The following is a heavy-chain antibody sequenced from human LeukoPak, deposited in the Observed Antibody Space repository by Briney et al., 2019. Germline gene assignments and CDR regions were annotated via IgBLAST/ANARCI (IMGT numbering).Heavy chain of an antibody. CDR3: ARADRSRRPLLEWSTPRGYYFDY. CDR1: GYTFTSYD. V-gene: IGHV1-8*01. J-gene: IGHJ4*02. Sequence: ASVTVSCKASGYTFTSYDINWVRQAAGQGLEWMGWMNPNSGNTGYAQKFQGRVTMTRNTSISTAYMELSSLRSEDTAVYYCARADRSRRPLLEWSTPRGYYFDYWGQGTLVTVSS. D-gene: IGHD3-3*01. CDR2: MNPNSGNT.